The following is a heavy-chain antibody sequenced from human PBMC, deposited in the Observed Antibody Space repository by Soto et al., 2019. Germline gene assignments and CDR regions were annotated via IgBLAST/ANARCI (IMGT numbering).Heavy chain of an antibody. D-gene: IGHD3-10*01. CDR3: ASDFGDAKYFDY. V-gene: IGHV1-46*01. J-gene: IGHJ4*02. CDR1: GYTFTSYY. Sequence: ASVKVSCKASGYTFTSYYMHWVRQASGQGLEWMGIINPSGGSTSYAQKFQGRVTMTRDTSTSTVYMELSSLRSEDTAVYYCASDFGDAKYFDYWGQGTLVTVSS. CDR2: INPSGGST.